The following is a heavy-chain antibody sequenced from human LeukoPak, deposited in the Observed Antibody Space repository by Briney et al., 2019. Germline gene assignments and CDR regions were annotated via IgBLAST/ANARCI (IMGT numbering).Heavy chain of an antibody. D-gene: IGHD3-22*01. J-gene: IGHJ4*02. Sequence: PGGSLRLSCTASGFTLNNGDITWVRQAPGKGPEWLGFIRSNAYGGTTFYAASVQGKFTISRDDSQGIAYLQMNSVSSEDTAVYYYVCQDHYDTLENFDCWGQGTLVTVSS. CDR3: VCQDHYDTLENFDC. CDR1: GFTLNNGD. CDR2: IRSNAYGGTT. V-gene: IGHV3-49*04.